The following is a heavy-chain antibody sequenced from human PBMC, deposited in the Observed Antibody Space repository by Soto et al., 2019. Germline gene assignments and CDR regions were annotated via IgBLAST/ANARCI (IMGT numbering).Heavy chain of an antibody. J-gene: IGHJ6*02. D-gene: IGHD5-12*01. CDR3: AASTTSWDYYNYGMDV. CDR2: MNVNSGNT. Sequence: ASVKVSCKASGYTFTSYDINWVRQATGQGLEWIGWMNVNSGNTGYAQKFQERVTISRNTSTTTAYMELSSLRSEDTAVYFCAASTTSWDYYNYGMDVWGQGTTVTVSS. V-gene: IGHV1-8*01. CDR1: GYTFTSYD.